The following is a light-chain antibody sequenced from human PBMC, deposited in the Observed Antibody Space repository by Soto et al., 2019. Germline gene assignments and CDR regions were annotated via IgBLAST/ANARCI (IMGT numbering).Light chain of an antibody. CDR3: QQSYSTPTT. CDR1: QSISSY. V-gene: IGKV1-39*01. Sequence: DIQMTQSPSSLSASVGDRVTITCRASQSISSYLNWYQQKLGKAPKLLIYAASSLQSGVPSRFSGSGSGTDFTLTISSLQPEDFATYYCQQSYSTPTTFGQGTKVEIK. J-gene: IGKJ1*01. CDR2: AAS.